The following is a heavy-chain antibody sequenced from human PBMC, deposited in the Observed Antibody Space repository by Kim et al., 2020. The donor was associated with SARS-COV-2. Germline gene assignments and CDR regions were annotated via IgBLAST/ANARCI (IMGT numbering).Heavy chain of an antibody. V-gene: IGHV5-51*01. CDR2: IYPGDSDT. CDR3: ARRRDPYSSSWYGVDWFDP. Sequence: GESLKISCKGSGYSFTSYWIGWVRQMPGKGLEWMGIIYPGDSDTRYSPSFQGQVTISADKSISTAYLQWSSLKASDTAMYYCARRRDPYSSSWYGVDWFDPWGQGTLVTVSS. CDR1: GYSFTSYW. J-gene: IGHJ5*02. D-gene: IGHD6-13*01.